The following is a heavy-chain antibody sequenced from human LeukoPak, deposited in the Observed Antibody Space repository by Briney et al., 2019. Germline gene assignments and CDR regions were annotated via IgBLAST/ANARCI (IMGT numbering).Heavy chain of an antibody. CDR3: AKSSTVTTFNYFDY. Sequence: PGGSLKLSCAASGFTFSSYAMSWVRQAPGKGLEWVSAISGSGGSTYYADSVKGRFTISRDNSKNTLYLQMNSLRAEDTAVYYCAKSSTVTTFNYFDYWGQGTLVTVSS. CDR1: GFTFSSYA. CDR2: ISGSGGST. V-gene: IGHV3-23*01. D-gene: IGHD4-17*01. J-gene: IGHJ4*02.